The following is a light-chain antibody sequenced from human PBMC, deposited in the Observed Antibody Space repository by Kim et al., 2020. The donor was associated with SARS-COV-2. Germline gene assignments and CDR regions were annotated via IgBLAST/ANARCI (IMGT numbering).Light chain of an antibody. CDR1: SGDFDYDY. J-gene: IGLJ3*02. CDR3: ASYTGTGPWV. V-gene: IGLV2-14*03. Sequence: QSALTQPASVSGSPGQSITISCTGASGDFDYDYVSWYQQYQGKVPKLIIYDVFKRPSGVSVRFSGSRSGNTASLTISGLQADDEADYYRASYTGTGPWVFGGGTQLTVL. CDR2: DVF.